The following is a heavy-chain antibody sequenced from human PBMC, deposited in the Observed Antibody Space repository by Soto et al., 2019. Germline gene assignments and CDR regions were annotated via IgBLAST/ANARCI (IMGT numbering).Heavy chain of an antibody. CDR2: VYYSGSS. J-gene: IGHJ5*02. D-gene: IGHD2-2*01. V-gene: IGHV4-30-4*03. CDR1: GDSISGGASF. Sequence: PSETLSLTCTVSGDSISGGASFWSWIRQPPGKGLEWIANVYYSGSSYYNPSLKSRLTISVDTTKNQFSLQLKSMTAADTAVYYCPKLSCTSSTCYFPGWFDPWGQGTLVTVSS. CDR3: PKLSCTSSTCYFPGWFDP.